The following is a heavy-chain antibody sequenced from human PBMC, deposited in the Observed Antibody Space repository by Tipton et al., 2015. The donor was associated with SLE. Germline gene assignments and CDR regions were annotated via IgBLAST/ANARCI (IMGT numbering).Heavy chain of an antibody. CDR3: ARGLPPGNTYGVVYFDY. Sequence: SGVTFSTYWMSWVRQAPGKGLEWVSSIGSSSFISYADSVKGRFTISRDNAKNSLYLQMNSLRAEDTAVYYCARGLPPGNTYGVVYFDYWGQGTLVTVSS. CDR2: IGSSSFI. CDR1: GVTFSTYW. D-gene: IGHD5-18*01. V-gene: IGHV3-21*01. J-gene: IGHJ4*02.